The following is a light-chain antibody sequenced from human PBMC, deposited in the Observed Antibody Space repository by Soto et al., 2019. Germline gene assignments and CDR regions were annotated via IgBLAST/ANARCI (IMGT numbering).Light chain of an antibody. CDR3: QQYHIWPPWT. CDR2: GAS. V-gene: IGKV3-15*01. J-gene: IGKJ1*01. CDR1: QTINNN. Sequence: VMTQAPATLSVSPGERVTLSCRASQTINNNVAWYQLKDGQVPRLLIYGASTRAADVPARFSGGGSGTEFTLTISSLQSEDFAEYHCQQYHIWPPWTSGQGTKVDIK.